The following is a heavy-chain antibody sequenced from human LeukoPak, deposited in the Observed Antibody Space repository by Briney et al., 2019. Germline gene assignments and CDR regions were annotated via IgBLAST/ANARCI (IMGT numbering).Heavy chain of an antibody. J-gene: IGHJ4*02. D-gene: IGHD3-3*01. CDR1: GGSLSSYY. CDR2: IYYSGST. Sequence: SETLSLTCTVSGGSLSSYYWSWIRQPPGKGLEWIGYIYYSGSTNYNPSLKSRVTISVDTSKNQFSLKLKSVTAADTAVYYCARKGLRLLDWLSEYFFDYWGQGNLVTVSS. V-gene: IGHV4-59*08. CDR3: ARKGLRLLDWLSEYFFDY.